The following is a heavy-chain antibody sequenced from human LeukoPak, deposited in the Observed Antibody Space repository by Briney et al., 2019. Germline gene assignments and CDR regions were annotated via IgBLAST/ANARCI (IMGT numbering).Heavy chain of an antibody. J-gene: IGHJ4*02. V-gene: IGHV3-53*01. CDR3: AIDPNWGTHS. CDR2: TYSDGST. CDR1: GFTVSRNY. Sequence: GGSLRLSCAASGFTVSRNYMSWVRQAPGKGLESVSITYSDGSTYYADSVKGRFTISRDNSKNALYLQMNSLRVEDTAVYYCAIDPNWGTHSWGQGVLVTVSS. D-gene: IGHD7-27*01.